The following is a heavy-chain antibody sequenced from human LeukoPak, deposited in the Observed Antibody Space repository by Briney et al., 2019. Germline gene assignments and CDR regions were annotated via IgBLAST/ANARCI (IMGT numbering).Heavy chain of an antibody. CDR1: GGSFSGYY. CDR3: ARGHEVPATIGPHLGGESYYYAMDV. CDR2: INHSGST. Sequence: KPSETLSLTCAVYGGSFSGYYWAWIRQPPGKGLEWIGEINHSGSTNYNPSLKSRVTISIDTSKNQFSLKLSSVTAADTAVYYCARGHEVPATIGPHLGGESYYYAMDVWGQGTTVTVSS. D-gene: IGHD2-2*01. V-gene: IGHV4-34*01. J-gene: IGHJ6*02.